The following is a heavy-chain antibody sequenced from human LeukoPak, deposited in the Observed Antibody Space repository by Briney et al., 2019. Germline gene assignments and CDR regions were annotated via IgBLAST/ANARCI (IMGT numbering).Heavy chain of an antibody. CDR1: GYTFTSYY. CDR3: ARARGSGSYYGHDYYYYHYMDV. V-gene: IGHV1-46*01. CDR2: INPSGGST. J-gene: IGHJ6*03. Sequence: ASVKVSCKASGYTFTSYYIHWVRQAPGQGLEWMGIINPSGGSTSYAQKFQGRVTMTRDTSTSTVYMELSSLRSEDTAIYYCARARGSGSYYGHDYYYYHYMDVWGKGTTVTVSS. D-gene: IGHD3-10*01.